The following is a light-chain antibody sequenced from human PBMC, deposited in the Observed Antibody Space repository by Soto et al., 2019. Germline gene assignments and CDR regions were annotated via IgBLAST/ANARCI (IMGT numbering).Light chain of an antibody. V-gene: IGLV1-40*01. Sequence: QSVLTQPPSVSGAPGQRVTISCTGSSSNIGAGYDVHWYQRLPGTAPKLLIYGNNNRPSGVPDRFSGSKSGTSASLAITGLQAEDEADYYYQSYDSSMSGSYVFGAGTKLTVL. J-gene: IGLJ1*01. CDR2: GNN. CDR3: QSYDSSMSGSYV. CDR1: SSNIGAGYD.